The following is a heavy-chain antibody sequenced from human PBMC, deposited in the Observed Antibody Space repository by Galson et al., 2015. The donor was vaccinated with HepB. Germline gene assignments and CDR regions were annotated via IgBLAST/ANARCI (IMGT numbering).Heavy chain of an antibody. D-gene: IGHD6-19*01. Sequence: SVKVSCKASGYTFTSYAMHWVRQAPGQRLEWMGWINAGNGNTKYSQKFQGRVTITRDTSASTAYMELSSLRSEDTAVYYCARDRRAVAPPNWFDPWGQGTLVTVSS. CDR2: INAGNGNT. CDR1: GYTFTSYA. CDR3: ARDRRAVAPPNWFDP. J-gene: IGHJ5*02. V-gene: IGHV1-3*01.